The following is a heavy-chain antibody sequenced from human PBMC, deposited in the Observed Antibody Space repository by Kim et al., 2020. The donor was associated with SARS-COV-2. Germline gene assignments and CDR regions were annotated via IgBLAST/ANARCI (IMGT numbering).Heavy chain of an antibody. V-gene: IGHV3-48*03. Sequence: GGSLRLSCAVSGFTFSSYEMNWVRQAPGKGLEWVSYISGSSSRHYADSVKGRFTISRDNDKNSLYLQMNSLRVEDTAVYYCAREVATTPDAFDIWGQGTLVTVSS. CDR2: ISGSSSR. J-gene: IGHJ3*02. CDR3: AREVATTPDAFDI. CDR1: GFTFSSYE. D-gene: IGHD5-12*01.